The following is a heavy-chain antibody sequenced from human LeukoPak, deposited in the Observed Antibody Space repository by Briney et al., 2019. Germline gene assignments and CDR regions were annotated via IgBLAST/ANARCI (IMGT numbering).Heavy chain of an antibody. CDR2: ISESGST. CDR3: ARDNRVGAVDY. J-gene: IGHJ4*02. CDR1: GVSVSGSSFY. V-gene: IGHV4-39*07. Sequence: KPSETLSLTCTVSGVSVSGSSFYWGWIRQPQPTGKGLEWIGEISESGSTNYNPSLKSRVTISVDKSKNQFSLKLSSVTAADTAVYYCARDNRVGAVDYWGQGTLVTVSS. D-gene: IGHD1-26*01.